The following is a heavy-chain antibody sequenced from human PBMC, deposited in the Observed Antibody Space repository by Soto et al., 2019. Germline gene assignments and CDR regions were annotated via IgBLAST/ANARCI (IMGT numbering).Heavy chain of an antibody. J-gene: IGHJ4*02. CDR3: APHYPDSSGYFDH. CDR2: INPNNGGT. CDR1: GYTFTGFY. V-gene: IGHV1-2*02. Sequence: ASVKVSCKASGYTFTGFYMHLVRQAPGQGLEWMGWINPNNGGTNYVQKFQDRVTMTRDTSITTAYMELRRLRSDDTAVYYCAPHYPDSSGYFDHWGQGTLVTVSS. D-gene: IGHD3-22*01.